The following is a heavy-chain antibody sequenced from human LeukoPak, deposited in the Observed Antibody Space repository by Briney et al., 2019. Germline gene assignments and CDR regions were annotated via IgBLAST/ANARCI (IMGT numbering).Heavy chain of an antibody. CDR1: GFTFSNYW. D-gene: IGHD2-21*02. J-gene: IGHJ6*02. CDR2: IKSDGSST. V-gene: IGHV3-74*01. CDR3: SRDSLSSCGGGCYSGLDV. Sequence: GGSLRLSCAASGFTFSNYWMHWVRHAPGEALMWVSRIKSDGSSTTYADSVKGRFTISRDNAKNTLYLQVNSLRAEDTAVYYCSRDSLSSCGGGCYSGLDVWGQGTTVTVSS.